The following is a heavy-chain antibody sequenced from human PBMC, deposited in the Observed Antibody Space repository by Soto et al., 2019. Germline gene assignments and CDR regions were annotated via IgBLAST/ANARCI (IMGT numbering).Heavy chain of an antibody. CDR3: ARGRAYCSGGSCHHPLDY. CDR1: GGSFSGYY. Sequence: QVQLQQWGAGLLKPSETLSLTCAVYGGSFSGYYWSWIRQPPGKGLEWIGEINHSGSTNYNPSLKSRVTISVDTSKNQCSLKLSSVTAADTAVYYCARGRAYCSGGSCHHPLDYWGRGTLVTVSS. V-gene: IGHV4-34*01. D-gene: IGHD2-15*01. CDR2: INHSGST. J-gene: IGHJ4*02.